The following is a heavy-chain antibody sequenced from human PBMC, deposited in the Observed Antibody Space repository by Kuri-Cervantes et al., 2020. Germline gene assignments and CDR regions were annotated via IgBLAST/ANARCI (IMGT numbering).Heavy chain of an antibody. CDR2: ISGSGDTT. CDR3: AKGGMYYYDSSGYFDY. Sequence: GESLKISCAASGFNFRNYAMSWVRQSPVKGLEWVASISGSGDTTYYTDSVKGRFTISRDNSKNTLYVQMNSLRAEDTAVYYCAKGGMYYYDSSGYFDYWGQGTLVTVSS. CDR1: GFNFRNYA. J-gene: IGHJ4*02. D-gene: IGHD3-22*01. V-gene: IGHV3-23*01.